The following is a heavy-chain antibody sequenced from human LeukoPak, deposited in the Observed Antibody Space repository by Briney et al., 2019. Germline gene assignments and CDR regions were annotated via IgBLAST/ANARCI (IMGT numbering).Heavy chain of an antibody. CDR3: ARGYCSSGGCLQNNWFDP. V-gene: IGHV3-11*01. CDR2: ISSSGDTI. J-gene: IGHJ5*02. D-gene: IGHD2-15*01. CDR1: GFTFRDYY. Sequence: GGSLRLSCAASGFTFRDYYMTWIRQAPGKGLEWVSYISSSGDTIYYADSVKGRFTISRDNVKNSLDLQMNSLRVEDTAVYYCARGYCSSGGCLQNNWFDPWGQGTLVTVSS.